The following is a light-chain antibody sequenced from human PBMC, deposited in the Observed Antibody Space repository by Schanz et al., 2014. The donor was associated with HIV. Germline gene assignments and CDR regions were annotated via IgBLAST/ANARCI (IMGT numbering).Light chain of an antibody. Sequence: QSALTQPPSASGSPGQSVTISCTGTSSDVGNYNYVSWYQQLPGKVPKLMIYDVSNRPSGVSNRFSGSKSGNTASLTISGLQAEDEADYYCSSYSSEGSPYVIGTGTKLTVL. CDR1: SSDVGNYNY. CDR2: DVS. CDR3: SSYSSEGSPYV. V-gene: IGLV2-14*03. J-gene: IGLJ1*01.